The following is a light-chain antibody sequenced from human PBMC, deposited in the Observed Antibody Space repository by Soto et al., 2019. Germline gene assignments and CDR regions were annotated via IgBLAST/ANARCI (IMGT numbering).Light chain of an antibody. CDR1: SSDVGSYNR. CDR2: EVS. V-gene: IGLV2-18*01. CDR3: SLYTSSSTEV. J-gene: IGLJ1*01. Sequence: QSVLTQPPSVSGSPGQSVTISCTGTSSDVGSYNRVSWYQQPPGTAPKLMICEVSNRPSGVPDRFSGSKSGNTASLTISGLQAEDEADYYCSLYTSSSTEVFGTGTKVTVL.